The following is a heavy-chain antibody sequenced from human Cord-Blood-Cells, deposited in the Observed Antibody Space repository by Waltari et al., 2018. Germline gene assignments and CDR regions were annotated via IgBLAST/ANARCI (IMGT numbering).Heavy chain of an antibody. J-gene: IGHJ4*02. V-gene: IGHV4-61*01. D-gene: IGHD6-6*01. CDR1: GGSVRSGSSY. CDR2: IYYSGST. CDR3: ATQTYSSSYYFDY. Sequence: QVQLQESGPGLVKPSETLSLTCTVSGGSVRSGSSYWSWIRQPPGKGLEWIGYIYYSGSTNYNPSLKSRVTISVDTSKNQFSLKLSSVTAADTAVYYCATQTYSSSYYFDYWGQGTLVTVSS.